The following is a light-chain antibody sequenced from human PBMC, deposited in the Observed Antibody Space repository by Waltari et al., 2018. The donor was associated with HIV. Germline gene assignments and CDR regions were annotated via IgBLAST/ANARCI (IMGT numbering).Light chain of an antibody. V-gene: IGKV4-1*01. CDR1: PSVLYSSNNKNY. Sequence: DIVMTQSPASLAVSLGERATINCKASPSVLYSSNNKNYLAWYQHKPGQPPKLLIYWASTRESGVPDRFSGSGSGTDFTLTISSLQTEDVAVYYCQQYYSTPQTFGQGTKVEIK. J-gene: IGKJ1*01. CDR2: WAS. CDR3: QQYYSTPQT.